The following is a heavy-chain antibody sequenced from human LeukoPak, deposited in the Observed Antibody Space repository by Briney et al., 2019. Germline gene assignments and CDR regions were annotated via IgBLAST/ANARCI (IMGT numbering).Heavy chain of an antibody. D-gene: IGHD6-19*01. CDR1: GFTFLTYA. V-gene: IGHV3-23*01. J-gene: IGHJ3*02. Sequence: RGSLRLSCAASGFTFLTYAMSWVRQAPGKGLQWVSVIRDSGASTYYADSVKGRFTISRDNSKNTLYLQMNSLRAEDTAVYYCAKAGRSGWYPGWPFDIWGQGTVVTVSS. CDR2: IRDSGAST. CDR3: AKAGRSGWYPGWPFDI.